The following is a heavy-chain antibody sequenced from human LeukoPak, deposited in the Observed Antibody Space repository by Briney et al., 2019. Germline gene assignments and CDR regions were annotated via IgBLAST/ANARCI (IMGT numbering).Heavy chain of an antibody. CDR1: GGTFSNYA. Sequence: GASVKVSCKASGGTFSNYAISWVREAPGQGLEWMGGIIPIFGTANYAQKFQGRVTITTDESTSTAYMELSSLRSEDTAVYYCAGNIVVVPAAMLASSSSLDYWGQGTLVTVSS. CDR2: IIPIFGTA. V-gene: IGHV1-69*05. J-gene: IGHJ4*02. D-gene: IGHD2-2*01. CDR3: AGNIVVVPAAMLASSSSLDY.